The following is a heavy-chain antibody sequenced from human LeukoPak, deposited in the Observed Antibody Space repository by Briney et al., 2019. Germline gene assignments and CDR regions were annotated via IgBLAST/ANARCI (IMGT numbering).Heavy chain of an antibody. D-gene: IGHD2-2*02. CDR1: GGPFNTYY. V-gene: IGHV4-34*01. CDR2: INHNKSS. J-gene: IGHJ4*02. Sequence: SETLSLTCAVYGGPFNTYYWTWIRQSPAKGLEWIGEINHNKSSNYNPSLKSRVTISVDRSKNQFSLKLSSVTAADTAVYYCARGGWCSSTSCYIDFDYWGQGTLVTVSS. CDR3: ARGGWCSSTSCYIDFDY.